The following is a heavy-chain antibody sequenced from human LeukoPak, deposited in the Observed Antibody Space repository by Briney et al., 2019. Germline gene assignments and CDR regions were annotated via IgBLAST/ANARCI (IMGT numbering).Heavy chain of an antibody. CDR1: GFTFTSSA. V-gene: IGHV3-23*01. Sequence: PGGSLRLSCAASGFTFTSSAMSWVRQAPGKGLEWVSAISGSGARTYYADSVKGRFTISRDNSRNTLYLQMNSLRAEDTAVYYCAKRGVGDVWAFDIWGQGTMVTVSS. J-gene: IGHJ3*02. CDR3: AKRGVGDVWAFDI. CDR2: ISGSGART. D-gene: IGHD1-26*01.